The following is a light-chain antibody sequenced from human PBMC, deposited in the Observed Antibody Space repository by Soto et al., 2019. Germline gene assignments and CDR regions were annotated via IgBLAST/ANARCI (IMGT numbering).Light chain of an antibody. V-gene: IGLV2-14*03. CDR2: DVS. CDR1: RNALGGYNQ. J-gene: IGLJ1*01. CDR3: SAFASSSTYD. Sequence: FVLTQPSSESGSPGQSLTICFPRNRNALGGYNQVSWYQQHPGKAPKLMIYDVSNRPSGVSNRFSGSKSGNTASLTISGLQAEDEAAYYSSAFASSSTYDFGTGTKVTVL.